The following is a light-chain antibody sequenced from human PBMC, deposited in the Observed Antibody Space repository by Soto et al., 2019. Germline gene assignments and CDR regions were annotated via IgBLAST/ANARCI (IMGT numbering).Light chain of an antibody. CDR2: GAS. CDR1: QSVSSN. Sequence: EIVMTQSPATLSVSPGERATLSCRASQSVSSNLAWYQQKPGQAPRLLIYGASTRATGIPARFSGSGSGTEFTLTISSLQSEDFATYDCQQIHSTSSYTFGQGTRVDIK. CDR3: QQIHSTSSYT. J-gene: IGKJ2*01. V-gene: IGKV3-15*01.